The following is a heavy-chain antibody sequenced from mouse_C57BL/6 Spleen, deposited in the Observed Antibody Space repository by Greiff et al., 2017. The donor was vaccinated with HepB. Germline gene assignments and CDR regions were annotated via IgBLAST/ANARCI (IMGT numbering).Heavy chain of an antibody. V-gene: IGHV1-50*01. Sequence: QVQLQQPGAELVKPGASVKLSCKASGYTFTSYWMQWVKQRPGQGLEWIGEIDPSDSYTNYNQKFKGKATLTVDTSSSTAYMQLSSLTSEDSAVYYSVRFPSITTVEEWYFDFWGTGTTVTVSS. CDR1: GYTFTSYW. CDR2: IDPSDSYT. J-gene: IGHJ1*03. D-gene: IGHD1-1*01. CDR3: VRFPSITTVEEWYFDF.